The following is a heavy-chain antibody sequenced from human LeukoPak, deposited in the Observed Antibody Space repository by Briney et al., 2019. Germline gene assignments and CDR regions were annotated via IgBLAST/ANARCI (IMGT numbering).Heavy chain of an antibody. CDR3: ARDPSRSCAGGNCFSS. D-gene: IGHD2-15*01. CDR2: VFFSGNT. V-gene: IGHV4-39*07. CDR1: GDSISTSSYY. J-gene: IGHJ5*02. Sequence: SETLSLTCTVSGDSISTSSYYWGWIRQPPGKGLEWIGSVFFSGNTYYEPSLKSRVTISVATSTNQFSLNVRSVSAADTAVYYCARDPSRSCAGGNCFSSWGQGTLVIVSS.